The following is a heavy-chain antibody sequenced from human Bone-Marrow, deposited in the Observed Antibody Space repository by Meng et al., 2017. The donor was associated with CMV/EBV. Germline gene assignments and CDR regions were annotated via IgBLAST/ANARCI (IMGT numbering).Heavy chain of an antibody. CDR2: LYSGGSA. J-gene: IGHJ6*02. D-gene: IGHD6-6*01. Sequence: GESLKISCVASGFSVSNNYMTWVRQAPGKGLEWVSVLYSGGSAYYADSVKGRFTISRDESKNILYLQMNSLRAEDTAVYYCARAPGSSSGWGYYYGMDVWGQGTTVTVSS. CDR3: ARAPGSSSGWGYYYGMDV. V-gene: IGHV3-66*01. CDR1: GFSVSNNY.